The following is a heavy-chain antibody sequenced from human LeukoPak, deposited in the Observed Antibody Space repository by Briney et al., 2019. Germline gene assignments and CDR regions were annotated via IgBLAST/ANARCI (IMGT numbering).Heavy chain of an antibody. CDR3: ARDRGFKGIAAQGLVGLDY. D-gene: IGHD6-13*01. CDR2: TYYRSKWYN. CDR1: GDSVSSNSAA. Sequence: SQTLSLTCAISGDSVSSNSAAWNWIRQSPSRGLEWLGRTYYRSKWYNDYAVSVKSRITINPDTSKNQFSLQLNSVTPEDTAVYYCARDRGFKGIAAQGLVGLDYWGQGTLVTVSS. J-gene: IGHJ4*02. V-gene: IGHV6-1*01.